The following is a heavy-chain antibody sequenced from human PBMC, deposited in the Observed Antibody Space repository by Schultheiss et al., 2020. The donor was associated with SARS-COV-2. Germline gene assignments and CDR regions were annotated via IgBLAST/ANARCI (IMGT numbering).Heavy chain of an antibody. J-gene: IGHJ4*02. V-gene: IGHV4-59*05. D-gene: IGHD3-22*01. CDR3: ARERTSGYYNY. CDR2: IYYSGST. CDR1: GGSISSYY. Sequence: SETLSLTCTVSGGSISSYYWSWIRQPPGKGLEWIGSIYYSGSTYYNPSLKSRVTISVDTSKNQFSLKLSSVTAADTAVYYCARERTSGYYNYWGQGTLVTVSS.